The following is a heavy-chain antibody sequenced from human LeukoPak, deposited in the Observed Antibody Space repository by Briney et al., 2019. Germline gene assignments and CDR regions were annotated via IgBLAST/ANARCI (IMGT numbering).Heavy chain of an antibody. CDR2: IYNSGST. Sequence: SETLSLTCTVSGDSISSGSNYWSWIRQPAGKGLEWIGRIYNSGSTNYNPFLKSRVTISADTSKNQFSLKLSSVTAADTAVYYCARLLWKTAYYYMDVWGKGTTVTVSS. CDR3: ARLLWKTAYYYMDV. V-gene: IGHV4-61*02. CDR1: GDSISSGSNY. J-gene: IGHJ6*03. D-gene: IGHD3-10*01.